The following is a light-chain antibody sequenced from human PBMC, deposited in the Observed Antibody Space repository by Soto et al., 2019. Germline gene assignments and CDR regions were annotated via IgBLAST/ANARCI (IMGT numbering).Light chain of an antibody. V-gene: IGKV3-20*01. J-gene: IGKJ1*01. Sequence: EMVLTQSPGTLSLSPGERATLSCRASQSVSNYLAWYQRKPGQAPRLLIYGASSRATGIPDRFSGSGSGTDSTLTISRLEPEDFAVYYCHQYGGSPQTFGQGTKV. CDR1: QSVSNY. CDR3: HQYGGSPQT. CDR2: GAS.